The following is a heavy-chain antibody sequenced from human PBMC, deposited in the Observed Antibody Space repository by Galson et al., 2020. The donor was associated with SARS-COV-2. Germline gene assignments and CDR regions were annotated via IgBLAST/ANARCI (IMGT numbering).Heavy chain of an antibody. J-gene: IGHJ4*02. CDR2: ISWNSGSI. CDR1: GFTFDDYA. D-gene: IGHD1-26*01. Sequence: SLKISCAASGFTFDDYAMHWVRQAPGKGLEWVSGISWNSGSIGYADSVKGRFTISRDNAKNSLYLQMNSLRDEDTALYYCAKEGVGATHFDYWGQGTLVTVSS. CDR3: AKEGVGATHFDY. V-gene: IGHV3-9*01.